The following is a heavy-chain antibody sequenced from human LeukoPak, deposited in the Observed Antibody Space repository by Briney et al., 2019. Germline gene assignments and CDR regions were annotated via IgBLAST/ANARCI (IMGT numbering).Heavy chain of an antibody. V-gene: IGHV3-7*01. J-gene: IGHJ4*02. CDR2: MNLDGSEK. CDR1: GFTFSSYW. Sequence: PGGSLRLSCAASGFTFSSYWMTWVRQAPGKGLEWVANMNLDGSEKYYVDSVKGRSVISRDNAKNSLYLQMNSLTAEDTAIYYCARDDGFSCYSYWGQGTLVTVSS. D-gene: IGHD3/OR15-3a*01. CDR3: ARDDGFSCYSY.